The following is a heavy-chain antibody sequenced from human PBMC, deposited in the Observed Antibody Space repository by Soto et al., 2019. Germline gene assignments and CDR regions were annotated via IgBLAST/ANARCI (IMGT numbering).Heavy chain of an antibody. D-gene: IGHD3-10*01. Sequence: PSETLSLTCAVYGGSFSDYYWSWIRQPPGKGLEWIGEIKHSGSTNYNPSLKSRVTISVDRSKNQFSLKLSSVTAADTAVHYCARVPGPWGQGTLVTVSS. V-gene: IGHV4-34*01. CDR3: ARVPGP. CDR2: IKHSGST. CDR1: GGSFSDYY. J-gene: IGHJ5*02.